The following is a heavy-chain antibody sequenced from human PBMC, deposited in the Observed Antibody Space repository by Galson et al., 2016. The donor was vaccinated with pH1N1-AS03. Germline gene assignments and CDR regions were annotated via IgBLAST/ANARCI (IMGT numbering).Heavy chain of an antibody. Sequence: SETLSLTCTVSGGSISSRAYYWGWIRQPPGKGLEWIGGIYDTGRTTYNPSLKSRVTISGDTSKNQLSLKVTSMTAADTAVYYCARVVGARPPPDYWGQGTLVTVSS. J-gene: IGHJ4*02. D-gene: IGHD1-26*01. CDR2: IYDTGRT. CDR3: ARVVGARPPPDY. V-gene: IGHV4-39*01. CDR1: GGSISSRAYY.